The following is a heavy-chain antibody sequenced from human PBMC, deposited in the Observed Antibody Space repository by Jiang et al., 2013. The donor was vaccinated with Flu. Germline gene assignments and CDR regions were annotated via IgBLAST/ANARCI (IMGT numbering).Heavy chain of an antibody. Sequence: GQGLEWMGWISAYNGNTNYAQKLQGRVTMTTDTSTSTAYMELRSLRSDDTAVYYCARDIEAAAGYNWFDPWGQGTLVTVSS. D-gene: IGHD6-13*01. CDR3: ARDIEAAAGYNWFDP. J-gene: IGHJ5*02. V-gene: IGHV1-18*01. CDR2: ISAYNGNT.